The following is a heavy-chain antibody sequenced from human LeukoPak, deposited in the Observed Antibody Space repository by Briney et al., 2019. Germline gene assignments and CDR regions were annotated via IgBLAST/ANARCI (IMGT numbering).Heavy chain of an antibody. D-gene: IGHD5-18*01. CDR3: AKSGVQLPVFDY. CDR1: GFTLSSYG. CDR2: ISYDGSNK. Sequence: GRSLRLSCAASGFTLSSYGMHWVRQAPGKGLEWVAVISYDGSNKYYADSVKGRFTISRDNSKNTLYLQMNSLRAEDTAVYYCAKSGVQLPVFDYWGQGTLVTVSS. V-gene: IGHV3-30*18. J-gene: IGHJ4*02.